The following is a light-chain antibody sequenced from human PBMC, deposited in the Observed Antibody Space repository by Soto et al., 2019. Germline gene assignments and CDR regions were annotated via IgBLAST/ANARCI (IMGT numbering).Light chain of an antibody. Sequence: QSVLTQPASVSGSPGQSITISCTGTSSDVGSHNLVSWYQQHPGQAPKLMIYEVSKRPLGVSARFSPSKSGNTASLTISGLQAEDEADYYCCSYGGSRAVFGGGTQLTVL. CDR2: EVS. J-gene: IGLJ7*01. CDR1: SSDVGSHNL. V-gene: IGLV2-23*02. CDR3: CSYGGSRAV.